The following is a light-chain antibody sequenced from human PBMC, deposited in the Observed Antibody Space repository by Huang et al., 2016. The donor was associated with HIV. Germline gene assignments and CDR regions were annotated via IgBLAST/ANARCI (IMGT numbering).Light chain of an antibody. V-gene: IGKV1-39*01. J-gene: IGKJ2*01. CDR3: QHSYTTLGYT. CDR1: QSIGSH. CDR2: VSS. Sequence: DVQLTQSPSSLSASVGDTVNITCRTSQSIGSHLNWYQHRRGRAPKLLIYVSSTLQNGVPTRFSGCGSGTDFTLTITSLQPEEFATYYCQHSYTTLGYTFGQGTKLEIK.